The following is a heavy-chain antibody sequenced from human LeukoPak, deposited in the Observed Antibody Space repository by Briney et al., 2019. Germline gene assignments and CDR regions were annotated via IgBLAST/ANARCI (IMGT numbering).Heavy chain of an antibody. D-gene: IGHD1-26*01. V-gene: IGHV4-34*01. CDR3: ARVVWEGRDY. CDR2: INHSGCT. Sequence: SETLSLTCAVYGGSFSGYYWSWIRQPPGKGLEWIGEINHSGCTTYYPSLRSRVTISVDTSKNQFSLKRICVTAADTAVYYCARVVWEGRDYWGQGTLVTVSS. CDR1: GGSFSGYY. J-gene: IGHJ4*02.